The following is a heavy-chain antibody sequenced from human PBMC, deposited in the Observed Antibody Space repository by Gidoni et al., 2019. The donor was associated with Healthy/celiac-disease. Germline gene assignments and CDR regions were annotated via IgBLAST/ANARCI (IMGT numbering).Heavy chain of an antibody. CDR3: ARVRFRALPAAIGLMDV. Sequence: QVQLVQSGAEVKKPGSSVKVSCKASGGTFSSYAISWVRQAPGQGLEWMGGIIPIFGTANYAQKFQGRVTITADKSTSTAYMELSSLRSEDTAVYYCARVRFRALPAAIGLMDVWGKGTTVTVSS. CDR2: IIPIFGTA. V-gene: IGHV1-69*06. CDR1: GGTFSSYA. J-gene: IGHJ6*04. D-gene: IGHD2-2*01.